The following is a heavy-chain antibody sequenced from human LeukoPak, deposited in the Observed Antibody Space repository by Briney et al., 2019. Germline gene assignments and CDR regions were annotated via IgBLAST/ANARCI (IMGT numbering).Heavy chain of an antibody. CDR1: GFTFSDYY. Sequence: GGSLRLSCAASGFTFSDYYMSWIRQAPGKGLEWVSYISSSGSTIYYADSVKGRFTISRDNAKKTLYLQMNSLRAEDTAVYYCAKGKVSHDGALDAWGQGTLVTVSS. V-gene: IGHV3-11*01. CDR3: AKGKVSHDGALDA. CDR2: ISSSGSTI. J-gene: IGHJ3*01. D-gene: IGHD2-21*01.